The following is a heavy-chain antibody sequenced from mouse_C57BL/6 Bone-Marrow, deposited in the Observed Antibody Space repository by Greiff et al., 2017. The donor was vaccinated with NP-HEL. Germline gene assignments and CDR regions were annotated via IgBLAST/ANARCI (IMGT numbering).Heavy chain of an antibody. J-gene: IGHJ2*01. CDR3: RGETGNYFDY. D-gene: IGHD4-1*01. CDR2: IYPGNGDT. Sequence: QVQLKQPGAELVKPGASVKMSCKASGYTFTSYNMHWVKQRPRQGLEWIGDIYPGNGDTTYNQKFKGKATLTVDTSSSTAYMQLSSLTSEDSAVYCGRGETGNYFDYWGQGTTLTVSS. CDR1: GYTFTSYN. V-gene: IGHV1-12*01.